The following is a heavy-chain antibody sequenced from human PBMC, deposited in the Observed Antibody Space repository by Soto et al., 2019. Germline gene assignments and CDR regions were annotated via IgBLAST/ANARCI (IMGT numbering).Heavy chain of an antibody. V-gene: IGHV3-30*03. J-gene: IGHJ4*02. CDR2: ISNDGSNI. D-gene: IGHD2-21*02. CDR1: GFTFTNYG. CDR3: ASKDGTATGGTLDN. Sequence: QVQVVESGGGVVQPGKSLRLSCSVSGFTFTNYGMHWVRQAPGKGLQWVAFISNDGSNIYYAYSVKGRFVISRDNSRNTLDLQMNSLKPEDTAVSYCASKDGTATGGTLDNWGQGTLVTVSS.